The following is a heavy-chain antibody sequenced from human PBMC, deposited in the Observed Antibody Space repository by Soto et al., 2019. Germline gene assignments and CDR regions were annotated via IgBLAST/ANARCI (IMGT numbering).Heavy chain of an antibody. CDR3: ARWVAGGSYHDYYYYGMDV. D-gene: IGHD1-26*01. J-gene: IGHJ6*02. CDR1: GGTFSSYA. V-gene: IGHV1-69*01. CDR2: IIPIFGTA. Sequence: QVQLVQSGAEGKKPGSSVKVSCKASGGTFSSYAISWVRQAPGQGLEWMGGIIPIFGTANYAQKFQGRVTITADESTSTAYMELSSLRSEDTAVYYCARWVAGGSYHDYYYYGMDVWGQGTTVTVSS.